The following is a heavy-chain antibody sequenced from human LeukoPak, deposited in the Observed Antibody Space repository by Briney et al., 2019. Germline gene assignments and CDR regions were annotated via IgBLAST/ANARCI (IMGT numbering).Heavy chain of an antibody. V-gene: IGHV1-18*01. D-gene: IGHD6-19*01. CDR2: ISTYDGKT. Sequence: ASVKVSCKASDYTFTSYDISWARQAPGQGLEWVGWISTYDGKTNYAQKFQGRVTMTTDTSTSRAYMELRSLRSDDTAVYYCARSLSSGWYAVDWFDPWGQGTLVTVSS. CDR3: ARSLSSGWYAVDWFDP. CDR1: DYTFTSYD. J-gene: IGHJ5*02.